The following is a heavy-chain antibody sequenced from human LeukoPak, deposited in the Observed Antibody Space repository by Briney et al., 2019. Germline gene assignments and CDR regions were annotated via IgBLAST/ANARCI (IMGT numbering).Heavy chain of an antibody. Sequence: SETLSLTCAVYGGSFSGYYWSWIRQPPGKGLEWIGEINHSGSTNYNLSLKSRVTISVDTSKNQFSLKLSSVTAADTAVYYCARVGSSSWYRRWFDPWGQGTLVTVSS. CDR3: ARVGSSSWYRRWFDP. CDR2: INHSGST. D-gene: IGHD6-13*01. CDR1: GGSFSGYY. J-gene: IGHJ5*02. V-gene: IGHV4-34*01.